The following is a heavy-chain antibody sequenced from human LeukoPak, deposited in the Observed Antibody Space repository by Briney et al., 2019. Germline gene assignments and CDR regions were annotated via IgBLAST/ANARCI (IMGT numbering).Heavy chain of an antibody. V-gene: IGHV1-18*01. CDR1: GGTFSSYA. J-gene: IGHJ6*03. Sequence: GASVKVSCKASGGTFSSYAISWVRQAPGQGLEWMGWISAYNGNTNYAQKLQGRVTMTTDTSTSTAYMELRSLRSDDTAVYYCARVVTIFGVVIPYYYYMDVWGKGTTVTVSS. D-gene: IGHD3-3*01. CDR3: ARVVTIFGVVIPYYYYMDV. CDR2: ISAYNGNT.